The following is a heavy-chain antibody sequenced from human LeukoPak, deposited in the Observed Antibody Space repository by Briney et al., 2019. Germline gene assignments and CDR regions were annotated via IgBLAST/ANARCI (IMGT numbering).Heavy chain of an antibody. V-gene: IGHV1-2*02. D-gene: IGHD2-15*01. CDR2: INPNSGGT. CDR1: GYTFTGYY. CDR3: AREGGYCSGGSCHD. Sequence: ASVKVSCKASGYTFTGYYMHWVRQAPGQGLEWMGWINPNSGGTNYAQKFQGRVTMTRDTSISTAYMELSRLRSDDTAVYYCAREGGYCSGGSCHDWGQGTLVTVSS. J-gene: IGHJ4*02.